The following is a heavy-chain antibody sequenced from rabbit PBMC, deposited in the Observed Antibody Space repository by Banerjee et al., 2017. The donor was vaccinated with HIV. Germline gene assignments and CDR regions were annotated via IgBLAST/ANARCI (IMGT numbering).Heavy chain of an antibody. Sequence: QEQLEESGGDLVKPGRSLTLTCTASGFSFSNGYVMCWVRQAPGKGLEWIACIYAGSSGNTVYASWAKGRFTISKASSTTVTLQMTSLTAADTATYFCARDLTGIIGWNFNLWGQGTLVTVS. CDR2: IYAGSSGNT. V-gene: IGHV1S45*01. D-gene: IGHD1-1*01. CDR1: GFSFSNGYV. CDR3: ARDLTGIIGWNFNL. J-gene: IGHJ4*01.